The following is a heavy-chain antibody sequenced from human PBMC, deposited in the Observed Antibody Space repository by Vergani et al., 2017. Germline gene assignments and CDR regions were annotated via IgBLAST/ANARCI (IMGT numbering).Heavy chain of an antibody. CDR3: ARGVLVAVLDTKYYFDD. D-gene: IGHD5-12*01. Sequence: QVQLQQWGAGLLKPSETLSLTCAVYGGSFSGYYWSWIRQPPGKGLEWIGEINHSGSTNYNPSLKSRVTISVDTSKNQFSLKLSSVTAADTAVYDCARGVLVAVLDTKYYFDDWGQGTLVTVSS. V-gene: IGHV4-34*01. CDR2: INHSGST. J-gene: IGHJ4*02. CDR1: GGSFSGYY.